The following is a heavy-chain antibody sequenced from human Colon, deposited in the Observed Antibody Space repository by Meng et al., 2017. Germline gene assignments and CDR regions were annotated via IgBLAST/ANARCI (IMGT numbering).Heavy chain of an antibody. Sequence: ESCPGLVTPSGTLSPTCAVSGGSMSSRYWWSWVRQPPGKGLEWIGEIYHSGSTNYNPSLKSRVTISVDKYKNQFSLKLSSVTAADTAVYYCARNSAAGVDYWGQGTLVTVSS. D-gene: IGHD6-13*01. CDR2: IYHSGST. V-gene: IGHV4-4*02. J-gene: IGHJ4*02. CDR1: GGSMSSRYW. CDR3: ARNSAAGVDY.